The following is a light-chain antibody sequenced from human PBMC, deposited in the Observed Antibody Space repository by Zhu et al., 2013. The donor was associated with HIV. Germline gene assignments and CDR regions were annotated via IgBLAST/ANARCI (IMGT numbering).Light chain of an antibody. CDR1: ISDIGAYNF. J-gene: IGLJ2*01. V-gene: IGLV2-14*01. Sequence: QSALTQPASVSGYPGQSITISCTGSISDIGAYNFVSWYQQNPGKAPKLIIYEVNNRPSGVSNRFSGSKSGNTASLTISGLQAEDEADYYCCSFTDSSSLGVFGGGTKLTVL. CDR3: CSFTDSSSLGV. CDR2: EVN.